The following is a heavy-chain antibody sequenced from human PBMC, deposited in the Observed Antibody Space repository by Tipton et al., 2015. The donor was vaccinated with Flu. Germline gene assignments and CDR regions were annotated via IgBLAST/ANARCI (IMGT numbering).Heavy chain of an antibody. CDR3: ARDLGDFPSPVPNWFDP. CDR2: IYSSGST. J-gene: IGHJ5*02. CDR1: GYSISSSSSY. D-gene: IGHD3-16*01. Sequence: LSCSVSGYSISSSSSYWGWIRQTPGKGLEWIGSIYSSGSTYYNPSLKSPVTISLDTSKNQFSLKLSSVTAADTAIYYCARDLGDFPSPVPNWFDPWGRGTLVTVSS. V-gene: IGHV4-39*07.